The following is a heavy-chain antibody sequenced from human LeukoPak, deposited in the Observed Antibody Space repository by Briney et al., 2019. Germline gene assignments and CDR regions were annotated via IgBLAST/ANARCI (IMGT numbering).Heavy chain of an antibody. V-gene: IGHV3-20*04. D-gene: IGHD2-2*01. CDR2: INWNGGST. J-gene: IGHJ4*02. Sequence: GGSLRLSCAASGFSFDDYGMSWVRQAPGKGLEWVSGINWNGGSTSYADSVKGRFTISRDNAKNSLYLQMNSLRAEDTALYYCAKDMEGSTSYSTHWGQGTLVTVSS. CDR1: GFSFDDYG. CDR3: AKDMEGSTSYSTH.